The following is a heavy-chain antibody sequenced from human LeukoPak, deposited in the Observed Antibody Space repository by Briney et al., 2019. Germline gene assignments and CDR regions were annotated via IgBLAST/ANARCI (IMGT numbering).Heavy chain of an antibody. CDR1: GYSISSGYY. CDR3: AWVILRGRFDP. Sequence: SETLSLTCTVSGYSISSGYYWGWIRQPPGKGLEWIGSFYHSGTTYYNPSLRSRVTISVDTSKNQFSLKLSSVTAGDTAVYYCAWVILRGRFDPWGQGTLVTVSS. D-gene: IGHD2-21*01. CDR2: FYHSGTT. J-gene: IGHJ5*02. V-gene: IGHV4-38-2*02.